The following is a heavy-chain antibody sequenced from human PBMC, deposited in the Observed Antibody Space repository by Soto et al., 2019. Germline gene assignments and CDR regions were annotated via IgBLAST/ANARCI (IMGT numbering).Heavy chain of an antibody. CDR2: FLIGGDT. D-gene: IGHD3-3*01. CDR3: AREPLWSGPLPLDAFDL. CDR1: GFVVTDYY. J-gene: IGHJ3*01. V-gene: IGHV3-53*01. Sequence: GSLRLSCAASGFVVTDYYMSWVRQAPGKGLEWVAVFLIGGDTHYGESVKGRFTISRDNSKNTLYLQMNSLRAEDTAVYYCAREPLWSGPLPLDAFDLWGQGTMATVSS.